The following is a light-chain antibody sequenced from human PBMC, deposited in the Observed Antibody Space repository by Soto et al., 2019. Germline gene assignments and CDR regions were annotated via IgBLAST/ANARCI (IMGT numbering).Light chain of an antibody. CDR2: GSS. J-gene: IGKJ5*01. V-gene: IGKV3-20*01. Sequence: EVLLTQSPGTLSLSPGERATLSCRASQSVSSNYLAWYQQKPGQAPRLLIYGSSTRATGIPDRFSGSGSGIDFTLTISRLEPEDFAVYYCQQYGSSPITFGQGTRLENK. CDR3: QQYGSSPIT. CDR1: QSVSSNY.